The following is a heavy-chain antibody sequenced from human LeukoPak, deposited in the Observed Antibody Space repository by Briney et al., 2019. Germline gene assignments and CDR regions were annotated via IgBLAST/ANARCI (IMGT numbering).Heavy chain of an antibody. CDR2: ISWNSGSI. D-gene: IGHD2-2*01. J-gene: IGHJ6*03. CDR1: GFTFYDYA. CDR3: AKVGSQLHYYYYMDV. Sequence: GGSLRLSCAASGFTFYDYAMHWVRQAPGKGLEWVSGISWNSGSIGYADSVKGRFTISRDNAKNSLYLQMNSLRAEDTALYYCAKVGSQLHYYYYMDVWGKGTTVTVSS. V-gene: IGHV3-9*01.